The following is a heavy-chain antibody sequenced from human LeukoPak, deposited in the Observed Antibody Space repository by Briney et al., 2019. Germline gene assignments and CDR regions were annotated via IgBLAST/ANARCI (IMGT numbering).Heavy chain of an antibody. CDR3: ATVAPGYSYGRFDY. Sequence: GASVKVSCKVSGYTLTELSMHWVRQAPGKGLGWMGGFDPEDGETGYAQKFQGRVTMTEDTSTDTAYMELSSLRSEDTAVYYCATVAPGYSYGRFDYWGQGTLVTVSS. V-gene: IGHV1-24*01. J-gene: IGHJ4*02. D-gene: IGHD5-18*01. CDR2: FDPEDGET. CDR1: GYTLTELS.